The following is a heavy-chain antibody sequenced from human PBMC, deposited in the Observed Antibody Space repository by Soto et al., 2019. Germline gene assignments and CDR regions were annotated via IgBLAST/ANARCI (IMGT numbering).Heavy chain of an antibody. CDR2: INHSGST. CDR1: GGSFSGYY. CDR3: ARDKITGLFDY. Sequence: SGTLSLTCAVYGGSFSGYYWTWIRQPPGTGLEWIGEINHSGSTNYNPSLKGRVTISVDTSKNQFSLKLTSVTAADTAVYYCARDKITGLFDYWGQGTLVTVSS. J-gene: IGHJ4*02. D-gene: IGHD2-8*02. V-gene: IGHV4-34*01.